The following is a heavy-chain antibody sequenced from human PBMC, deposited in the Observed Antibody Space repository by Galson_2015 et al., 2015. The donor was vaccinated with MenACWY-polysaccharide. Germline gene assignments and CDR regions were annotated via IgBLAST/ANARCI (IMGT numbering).Heavy chain of an antibody. J-gene: IGHJ4*02. Sequence: ETLSLTCAVSDYSIRSGYFWGWIRPPPGKGLEWIASIFHSGTTYYNPSLKSRVTISADTSKNQFSLKLSSVTAADTAVYYCARVEKYSGSFYILYWGQGTLVTVSS. CDR2: IFHSGTT. V-gene: IGHV4-38-2*01. D-gene: IGHD1-26*01. CDR3: ARVEKYSGSFYILY. CDR1: DYSIRSGYF.